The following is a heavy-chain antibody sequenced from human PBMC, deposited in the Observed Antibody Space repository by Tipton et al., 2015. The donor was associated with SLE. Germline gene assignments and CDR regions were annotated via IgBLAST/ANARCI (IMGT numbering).Heavy chain of an antibody. Sequence: QVQLVQSGGGVVRPGGSLRLSCAASGFTFDDYGMSWVRQAPGKGLEWVAVISYDGSNKYYADSVKGRFTTSRDNSKSTLYLQMNSLRAEDTAVYYCARAPGDGGYFHHWGQGTLVTVSS. CDR3: ARAPGDGGYFHH. D-gene: IGHD3-16*01. CDR2: ISYDGSNK. CDR1: GFTFDDYG. J-gene: IGHJ1*01. V-gene: IGHV3-30*03.